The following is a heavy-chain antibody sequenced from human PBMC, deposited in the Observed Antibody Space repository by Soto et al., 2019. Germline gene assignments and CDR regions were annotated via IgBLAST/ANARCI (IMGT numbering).Heavy chain of an antibody. Sequence: SETLSLTCAVYGGSFSGYYWSWIRQPPGKGLEWIGEINHSGSTNYNPSLKSRVTISVDTSKNQFSLKLSSVTAADTAVYYCARHNDILTLSSGVYGMDVWGQGTTVTVSS. D-gene: IGHD3-9*01. CDR3: ARHNDILTLSSGVYGMDV. CDR1: GGSFSGYY. J-gene: IGHJ6*02. CDR2: INHSGST. V-gene: IGHV4-34*01.